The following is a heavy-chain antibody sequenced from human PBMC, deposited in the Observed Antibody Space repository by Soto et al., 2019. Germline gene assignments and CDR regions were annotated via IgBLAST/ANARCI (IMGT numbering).Heavy chain of an antibody. Sequence: EVQLLESGGGLIQPGGSLRLSCAVSGLTSTSYAMSWVRQAPGKGLEWVSGISASGGSTYYADSAKGRFTISRDNSKNTLYLQVNSLRADDTAVYYCAKVGSVGSDLNWFDPWGQGTLVTVSS. D-gene: IGHD3-10*01. J-gene: IGHJ5*02. CDR2: ISASGGST. CDR3: AKVGSVGSDLNWFDP. V-gene: IGHV3-23*01. CDR1: GLTSTSYA.